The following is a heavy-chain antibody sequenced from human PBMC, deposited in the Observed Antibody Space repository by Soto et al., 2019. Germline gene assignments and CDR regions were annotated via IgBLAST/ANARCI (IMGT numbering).Heavy chain of an antibody. CDR2: ISFSSSPI. V-gene: IGHV3-48*01. D-gene: IGHD6-13*01. Sequence: GGSLRLSCAASGFIFSNYNVNWVRQAPGKGLEWVSHISFSSSPIFYADSVKGRFTISRDNAKNSLYLQMNSLRAEDTAVYYCAREIPAAPAFDIWGQGTMVTVSS. J-gene: IGHJ3*02. CDR1: GFIFSNYN. CDR3: AREIPAAPAFDI.